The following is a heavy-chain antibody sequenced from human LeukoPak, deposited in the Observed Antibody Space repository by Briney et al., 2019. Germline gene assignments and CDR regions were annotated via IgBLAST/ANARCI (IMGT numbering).Heavy chain of an antibody. CDR2: IKQDGSEK. D-gene: IGHD3/OR15-3a*01. Sequence: PGGSLRLSCATSGFTFSNFWMSWVRQAPGKWLEWVAYIKQDGSEKYYVDSVKGRFTISRDNAKNSLYLQMNSLRAEDTAVYYCARDKCRVGPGLCYYMDVWGKGTTVTVSS. J-gene: IGHJ6*03. CDR3: ARDKCRVGPGLCYYMDV. CDR1: GFTFSNFW. V-gene: IGHV3-7*01.